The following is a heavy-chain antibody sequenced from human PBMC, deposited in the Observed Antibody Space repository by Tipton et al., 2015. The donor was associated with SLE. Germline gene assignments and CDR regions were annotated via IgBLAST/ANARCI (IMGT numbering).Heavy chain of an antibody. CDR2: INHSGST. Sequence: GLVKPSETLSLTCAVYGGSFSGYYWSWIRQPPGKGLEGIGEINHSGSTNYNPSLKSRVTISVDTSKNQFSLKLSSVTAADTAVYYCARGLVGGGGFDYWGQGTLVTVSS. V-gene: IGHV4-34*01. CDR1: GGSFSGYY. J-gene: IGHJ4*02. CDR3: ARGLVGGGGFDY. D-gene: IGHD3-16*01.